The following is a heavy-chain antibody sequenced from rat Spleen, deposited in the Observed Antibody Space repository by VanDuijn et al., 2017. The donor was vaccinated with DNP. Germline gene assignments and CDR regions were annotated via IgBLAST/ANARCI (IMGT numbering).Heavy chain of an antibody. V-gene: IGHV5-7*01. CDR3: ATQTGGY. D-gene: IGHD5-1*01. Sequence: EVQLVESGGGLVQPGRSLKLSCAASGFTFSDYYMAWVRPAPEKGLKWVAPIIYDGSSTYYGDSVKGRFTISRDNAKSTLYLQMDSLRSEDTATYYCATQTGGYWGQGTLVTVSS. J-gene: IGHJ3*01. CDR1: GFTFSDYY. CDR2: IIYDGSST.